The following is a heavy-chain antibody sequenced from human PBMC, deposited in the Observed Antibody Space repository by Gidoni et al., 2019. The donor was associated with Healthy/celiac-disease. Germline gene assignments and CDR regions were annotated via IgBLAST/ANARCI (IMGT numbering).Heavy chain of an antibody. D-gene: IGHD2-15*01. CDR1: GGSFSGYY. CDR3: ARARGVAATRNWFDP. CDR2: INHSGST. J-gene: IGHJ5*02. Sequence: QVQLQQWGAGLLKPSETLSLTCAVYGGSFSGYYWSWIRQPPGKGLEWIGEINHSGSTNYNPSLKSRVTTSVDTSKNQFSLKLSSVTAADTAVYYCARARGVAATRNWFDPWGQGTLVTVSS. V-gene: IGHV4-34*01.